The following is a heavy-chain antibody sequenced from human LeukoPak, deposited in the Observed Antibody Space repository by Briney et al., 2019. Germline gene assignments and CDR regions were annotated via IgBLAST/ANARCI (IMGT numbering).Heavy chain of an antibody. CDR1: GDSVSSNSAA. J-gene: IGHJ4*02. D-gene: IGHD6-6*01. CDR2: TYYRSKWYN. Sequence: SQTLSLTCAISGDSVSSNSAAWNWIRQSPSRGLEWLGRTYYRSKWYNDYAVSVKSRITINPDTSKNQFSLKLSSVTAADTAVYYCARGYSSSPGYFDYWGQGTLVTVSS. V-gene: IGHV6-1*01. CDR3: ARGYSSSPGYFDY.